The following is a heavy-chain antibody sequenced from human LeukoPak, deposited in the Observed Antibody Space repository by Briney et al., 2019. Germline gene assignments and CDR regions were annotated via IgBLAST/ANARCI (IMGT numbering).Heavy chain of an antibody. Sequence: GGSLRLSCAASGFTFSSYSMNWVRQAPGKGLEWVSYISSSGSTIYYADSVKGRFTISRDNAKNSLYLQMNSLRAEDTAVYYCARARRYYYDSSGYGMYYFDYWGQGTLVTVSS. J-gene: IGHJ4*02. CDR2: ISSSGSTI. D-gene: IGHD3-22*01. CDR1: GFTFSSYS. V-gene: IGHV3-48*04. CDR3: ARARRYYYDSSGYGMYYFDY.